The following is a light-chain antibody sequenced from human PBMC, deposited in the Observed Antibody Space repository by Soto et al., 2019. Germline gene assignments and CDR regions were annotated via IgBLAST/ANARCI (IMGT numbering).Light chain of an antibody. CDR2: AAS. Sequence: DIHMTQSPSSLSASVGHRVTLTCRASQSISSYLNWYQQKPWKAPKLLVYAASSLQSGDPSRFSGNGSGTDFTHTISSLQPEDFATYYGQQSYSTPPWTFGQGTKVDIK. J-gene: IGKJ1*01. CDR3: QQSYSTPPWT. V-gene: IGKV1-39*01. CDR1: QSISSY.